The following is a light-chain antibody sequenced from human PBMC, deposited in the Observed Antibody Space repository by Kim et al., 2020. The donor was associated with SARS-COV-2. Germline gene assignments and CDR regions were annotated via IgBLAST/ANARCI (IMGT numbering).Light chain of an antibody. V-gene: IGLV2-8*01. CDR3: SSYTNTINMV. J-gene: IGLJ2*01. CDR1: SGALGGLKY. CDR2: EVK. Sequence: GRSVTISGTGTSGALGGLKYVGWYRQHPGKAPTLVIFEVKNRPFGVPDRFSGSKSGNTASLTVSCLQSEDEADYYCSSYTNTINMVCGGDTKLTFL.